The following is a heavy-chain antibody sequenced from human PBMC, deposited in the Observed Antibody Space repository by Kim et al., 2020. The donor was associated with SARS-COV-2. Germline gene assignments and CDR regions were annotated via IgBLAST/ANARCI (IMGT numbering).Heavy chain of an antibody. CDR3: ARSYTNALFSIAAAGKREYYYYYYGMDV. V-gene: IGHV4-39*01. Sequence: SETLSLTCTVSGGSISSSSYYWGWIRQPPGKGLEWIGSIYYSGSTYYNPSLKSRVTISVDTSKNQFSLKLSSVTAADTAVYYCARSYTNALFSIAAAGKREYYYYYYGMDVWGQGTTVTVSS. J-gene: IGHJ6*02. D-gene: IGHD6-13*01. CDR1: GGSISSSSYY. CDR2: IYYSGST.